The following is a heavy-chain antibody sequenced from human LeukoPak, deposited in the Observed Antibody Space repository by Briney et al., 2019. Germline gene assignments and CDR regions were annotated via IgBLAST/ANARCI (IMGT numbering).Heavy chain of an antibody. J-gene: IGHJ5*02. CDR3: ARAAAAGMWGSS. CDR2: IIPIFGTA. D-gene: IGHD6-13*01. Sequence: SVKVSCKASGGTFSSYAISWVRQAPGQGLEWMGGIIPIFGTANYAQKFQGRVTITADESTSTAYMELSSLRSEDTAVYYCARAAAAGMWGSSWGQGTLVTVSS. V-gene: IGHV1-69*13. CDR1: GGTFSSYA.